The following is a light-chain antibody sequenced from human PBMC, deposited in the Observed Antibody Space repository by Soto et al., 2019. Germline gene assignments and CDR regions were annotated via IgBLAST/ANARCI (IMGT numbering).Light chain of an antibody. CDR1: SSDVGGYNY. J-gene: IGLJ2*01. CDR3: SSYGGRNNLV. V-gene: IGLV2-8*01. Sequence: QSALTQPPSASGSPGQSVTISCTGTSSDVGGYNYVSWYQQHPGKAPKLMIYEVSKRPSGVPDRFSGSKSGNTASLTVSGLQAADEADYYCSSYGGRNNLVFGGGTKVTVL. CDR2: EVS.